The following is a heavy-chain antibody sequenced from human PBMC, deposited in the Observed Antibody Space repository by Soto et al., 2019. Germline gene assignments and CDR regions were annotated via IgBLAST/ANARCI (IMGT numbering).Heavy chain of an antibody. J-gene: IGHJ4*02. CDR2: ISGSGGST. CDR3: AKVGLPSRIAAAGPIYYFDY. D-gene: IGHD6-13*01. CDR1: GFTFSSYA. V-gene: IGHV3-23*01. Sequence: GGSLRLSCAASGFTFSSYAMSWVRQAPGKGLEWFSAISGSGGSTYYADSVKGRFTISRDNSKNTLYLQMNSLRAEDTAVYYCAKVGLPSRIAAAGPIYYFDYWGQGTLVTVSS.